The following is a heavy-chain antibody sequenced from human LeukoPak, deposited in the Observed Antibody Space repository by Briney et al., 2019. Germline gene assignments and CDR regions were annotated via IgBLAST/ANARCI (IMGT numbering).Heavy chain of an antibody. CDR2: IYYSGST. CDR1: GGSISSYY. Sequence: SETLSLTCTDSGGSISSYYWSWIRQPPGKGLEWIGYIYYSGSTNYNPSLKSRVTISVDTSKNKFSLKLSSVTAADTAVYYCAGLRYFDWLPDYWGQGTLVTVSS. J-gene: IGHJ4*02. V-gene: IGHV4-59*08. D-gene: IGHD3-9*01. CDR3: AGLRYFDWLPDY.